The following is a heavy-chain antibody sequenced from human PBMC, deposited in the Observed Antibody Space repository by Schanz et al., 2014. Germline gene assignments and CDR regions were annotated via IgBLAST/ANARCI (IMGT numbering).Heavy chain of an antibody. Sequence: VQLLESGGVVVQPGGSLRLSCAPAGFTFSSYGMHWVRQAPGKGLEWVTFIRCDGSDKSYADSVKGRFTISRDNAKNSLYLQVNSVRADDAAGYYCAKHLYNYGIFESWGQGTLVTVSS. CDR3: AKHLYNYGIFES. V-gene: IGHV3-30*02. J-gene: IGHJ5*01. CDR2: IRCDGSDK. D-gene: IGHD3-16*01. CDR1: GFTFSSYG.